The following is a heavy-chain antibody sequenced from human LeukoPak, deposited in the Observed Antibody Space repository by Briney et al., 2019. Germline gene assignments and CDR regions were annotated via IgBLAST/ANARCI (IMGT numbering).Heavy chain of an antibody. CDR2: IIPIFGTA. V-gene: IGHV1-69*13. J-gene: IGHJ4*02. D-gene: IGHD3-22*01. Sequence: SVKVSCKASGGTFSSYAISWVRQAPGQGLEWMGGIIPIFGTANYAQKFQGRVTITADESTSTAYMELSSLRSEDTAVYYCARATYYYDSSGYPFDYWGQGTLVTVSS. CDR3: ARATYYYDSSGYPFDY. CDR1: GGTFSSYA.